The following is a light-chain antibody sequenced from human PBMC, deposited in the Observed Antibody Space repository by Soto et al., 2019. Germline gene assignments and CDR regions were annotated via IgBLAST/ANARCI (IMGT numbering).Light chain of an antibody. J-gene: IGLJ2*01. V-gene: IGLV2-11*01. Sequence: QSALIQPPSVSGSPGQSVAISCTGTSSDVGSYGYVSWYQQHPGTEPKPMIYNVNSQPSGVPDRFPGSKSGNTASMTISDLRAEDEADSEYCSYSSSATKRGVFGGGTKVTVL. CDR2: NVN. CDR1: SSDVGSYGY. CDR3: CSYSSSATKRGV.